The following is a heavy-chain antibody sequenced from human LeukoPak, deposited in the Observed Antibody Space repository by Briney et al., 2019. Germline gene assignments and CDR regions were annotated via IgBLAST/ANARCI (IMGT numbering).Heavy chain of an antibody. J-gene: IGHJ4*02. CDR1: GGTFSSYA. CDR3: ARESSSTSCPFDY. Sequence: SVKVPCKASGGTFSSYAIGWVRQAPGQGLEWMGGIIPIFGTANYAQRFQGRVTITADESTSTAYMELSSLRSEDAAVYYCARESSSTSCPFDYWGQGTLVTVSS. V-gene: IGHV1-69*13. CDR2: IIPIFGTA. D-gene: IGHD2-2*01.